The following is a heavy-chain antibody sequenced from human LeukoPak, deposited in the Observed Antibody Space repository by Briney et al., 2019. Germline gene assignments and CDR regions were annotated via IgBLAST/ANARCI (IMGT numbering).Heavy chain of an antibody. Sequence: VASVKVSCKASGYTFTGYYMHWVRQAPGQGLEWMGWINPNSGGTNCAQKFQGRVTMTRDTSISTAYMELSRLRSDDTAVYYCARDSATIGGYYDSSGYYDYWGQGTLVTVSS. CDR3: ARDSATIGGYYDSSGYYDY. CDR1: GYTFTGYY. V-gene: IGHV1-2*02. J-gene: IGHJ4*02. D-gene: IGHD3-22*01. CDR2: INPNSGGT.